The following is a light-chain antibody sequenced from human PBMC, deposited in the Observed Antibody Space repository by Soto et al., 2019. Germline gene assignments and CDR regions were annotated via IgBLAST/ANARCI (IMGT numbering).Light chain of an antibody. CDR2: GAS. J-gene: IGKJ4*01. CDR1: QSVSSSY. V-gene: IGKV3-20*01. CDR3: QQYGSSGLT. Sequence: EIVLTQSPGTLSLSPGERATLSCRASQSVSSSYLAWYQQKPGQAPMLLIYGASSRATVIPDRFSGSGSGTDFTLTISRLEPEDFAVYYCQQYGSSGLTFGGGTKVEIK.